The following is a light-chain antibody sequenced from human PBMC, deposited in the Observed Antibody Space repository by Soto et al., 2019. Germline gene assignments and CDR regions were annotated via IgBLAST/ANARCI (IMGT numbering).Light chain of an antibody. V-gene: IGKV3-20*01. CDR2: GTS. Sequence: PGQRATLSCRASQSVRSGYLAWYQQKPGQAPRLLIYGTSSRATGISDRFSGSGSGTDFTLTITRLAPEDFALYYCQHYSPSPVTFGQGTRLEIK. J-gene: IGKJ5*01. CDR1: QSVRSGY. CDR3: QHYSPSPVT.